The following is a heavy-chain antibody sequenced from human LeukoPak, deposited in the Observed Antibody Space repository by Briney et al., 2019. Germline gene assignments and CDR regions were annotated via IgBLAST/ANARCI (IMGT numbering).Heavy chain of an antibody. CDR1: GFTFSSYA. D-gene: IGHD3-9*01. Sequence: PTGGSLRLSCAASGFTFSSYAMSWVRQAPGKGLEWVSGISWNSINTGYADSVKGRFTISRDNAKNSLYLQMNSLRGEDTALYYCAKDRHSYYDILTGYWTDGIVGYGMDVWGQGTTVTVSS. J-gene: IGHJ6*02. V-gene: IGHV3-9*01. CDR2: ISWNSINT. CDR3: AKDRHSYYDILTGYWTDGIVGYGMDV.